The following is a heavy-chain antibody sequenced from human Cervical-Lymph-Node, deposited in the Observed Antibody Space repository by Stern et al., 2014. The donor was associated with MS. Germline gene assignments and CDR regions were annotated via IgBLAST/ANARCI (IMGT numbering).Heavy chain of an antibody. V-gene: IGHV1-18*01. Sequence: QLVQSGAEVRKPGASVKVSCKASGYTFNRFGIIWVRQAPGQGLEWMGWISAYNGNTNYAQKFQGRVTMTTDTSTSTAYMELRSLRSDDTAVYYCARDQGYYYGMDVWGQGTTVTVSS. CDR2: ISAYNGNT. J-gene: IGHJ6*02. CDR1: GYTFNRFG. CDR3: ARDQGYYYGMDV.